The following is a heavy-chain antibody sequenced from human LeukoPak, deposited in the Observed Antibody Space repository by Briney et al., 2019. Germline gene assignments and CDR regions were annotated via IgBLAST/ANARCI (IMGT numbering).Heavy chain of an antibody. CDR3: AERGITMIGGV. Sequence: GGSLRLSCAASGFTYSSYAMHWVRQAPGKGLEGVAVISNDGDNKYNADSVKDRFTISRDNAKNSLYLQMNSLRAEDTAVYYCAERGITMIGGVWGKGTTVTISS. V-gene: IGHV3-30*04. D-gene: IGHD3-10*02. J-gene: IGHJ6*04. CDR1: GFTYSSYA. CDR2: ISNDGDNK.